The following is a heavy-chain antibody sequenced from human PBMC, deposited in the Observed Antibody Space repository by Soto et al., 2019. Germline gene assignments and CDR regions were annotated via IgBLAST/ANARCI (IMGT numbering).Heavy chain of an antibody. CDR1: GFSLTTRGVG. CDR3: APIPNYYQYDWFDP. J-gene: IGHJ5*02. V-gene: IGHV2-5*02. D-gene: IGHD3-16*01. Sequence: QITLKESGPTLVKPTQTLTLTCTFSGFSLTTRGVGVGWIRQPPGKALECLALIYWDDDKRYSPSLQSSLSTTKDTTKTQVGLTITNVDPVDTATYYCAPIPNYYQYDWFDPGGKGTLVSVTS. CDR2: IYWDDDK.